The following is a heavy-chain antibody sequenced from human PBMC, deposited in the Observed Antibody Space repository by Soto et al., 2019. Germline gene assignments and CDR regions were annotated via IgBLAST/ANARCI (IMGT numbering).Heavy chain of an antibody. Sequence: ASVKVSCKASGYTFTGYYVHWVRQAPGQGLEWMGWINPNSGDTYLAQRFQGRVTMNRDTSIGTAYMELRGLTSDDTAEYYCAKGGAIVAAGTRVYLYNAMDVWGQGTPVTVSS. CDR3: AKGGAIVAAGTRVYLYNAMDV. CDR1: GYTFTGYY. CDR2: INPNSGDT. V-gene: IGHV1-2*02. J-gene: IGHJ6*02. D-gene: IGHD1-26*01.